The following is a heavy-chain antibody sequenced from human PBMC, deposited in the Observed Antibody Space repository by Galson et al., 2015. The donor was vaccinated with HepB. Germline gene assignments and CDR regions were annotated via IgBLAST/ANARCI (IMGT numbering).Heavy chain of an antibody. CDR3: VSLYYDSRIYHYFDY. Sequence: SLRLSCAASGFTFNTYAMSWVRQAPGKGLEWVSGISVSGDREMYADSGKGRFTISRDNSKSKLYLQMSSLRADDTAVYYCVSLYYDSRIYHYFDYWGQGALVTVSS. D-gene: IGHD3-10*01. CDR2: ISVSGDRE. CDR1: GFTFNTYA. J-gene: IGHJ4*02. V-gene: IGHV3-23*01.